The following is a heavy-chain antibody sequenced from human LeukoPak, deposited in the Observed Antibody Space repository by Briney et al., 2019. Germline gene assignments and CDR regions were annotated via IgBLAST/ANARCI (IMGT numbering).Heavy chain of an antibody. V-gene: IGHV4-4*07. D-gene: IGHD4-11*01. CDR3: ARDSYSNYSYYYYYMDV. J-gene: IGHJ6*03. CDR2: IYTSGST. Sequence: SETLSLTCTVSGGSISSYYWSWIRQPAGKGLEWIGRIYTSGSTNYNPSLKSRATMSVDTSKNQSSLKLSSVTAADTAVYYCARDSYSNYSYYYYYMDVWGKGTTVTVSS. CDR1: GGSISSYY.